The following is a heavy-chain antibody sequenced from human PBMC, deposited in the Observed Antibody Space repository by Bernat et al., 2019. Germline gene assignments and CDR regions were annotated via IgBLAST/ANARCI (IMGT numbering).Heavy chain of an antibody. J-gene: IGHJ4*02. Sequence: VQLVESGGGVVQPGRSLRLSCAASGFTVSTNYMTWVRQAPGKGLEWVSVIYSGSTFYADSVEGRFTISRDKDMLYLQMNSLRAEDTAVYYCASRPPLASSTHRNSWPLDYWGQGTLVTVSS. D-gene: IGHD6-13*01. V-gene: IGHV3-53*01. CDR2: IYSGST. CDR3: ASRPPLASSTHRNSWPLDY. CDR1: GFTVSTNY.